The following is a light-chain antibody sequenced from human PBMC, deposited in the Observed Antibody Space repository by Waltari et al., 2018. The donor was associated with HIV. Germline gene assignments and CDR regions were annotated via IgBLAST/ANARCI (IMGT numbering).Light chain of an antibody. Sequence: QSALTQPASVSGSPGQSITISCTGTSNDVGGYNYVSLYQQHPGKVPKLMINDVSNRPSGVSYRFSGSKSGNTASLTISGLQAEDEADYYCSSYTSSTYVVFGGGTKLTVL. CDR3: SSYTSSTYVV. J-gene: IGLJ2*01. V-gene: IGLV2-14*03. CDR1: SNDVGGYNY. CDR2: DVS.